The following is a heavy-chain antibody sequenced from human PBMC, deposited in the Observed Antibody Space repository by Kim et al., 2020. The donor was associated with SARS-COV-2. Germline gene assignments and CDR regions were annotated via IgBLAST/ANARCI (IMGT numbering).Heavy chain of an antibody. CDR2: INPNNGDT. Sequence: ASVKVSCKASGYSFTGYFIHWVRQAPERGLEWMGWINPNNGDTYSPQNFLGRVTMTRDTSINTVFMELSGLKSDDTAVYYCARDLQTTANWELDYWGQGT. CDR3: ARDLQTTANWELDY. D-gene: IGHD7-27*01. CDR1: GYSFTGYF. J-gene: IGHJ4*02. V-gene: IGHV1-2*02.